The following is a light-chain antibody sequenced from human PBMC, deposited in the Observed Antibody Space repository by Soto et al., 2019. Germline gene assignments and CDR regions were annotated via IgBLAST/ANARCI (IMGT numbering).Light chain of an antibody. CDR2: GAT. CDR1: QSVSSL. CDR3: QQYNNWPRT. Sequence: EILVTQSPATLSLSPGERATLSCRASQSVSSLLAWYQQKPGQAPRLLIHGATTRATGIPARFSGSGSGTEFTLTISSLQSEDFAVYYCQQYNNWPRTFGQGTKVDIK. V-gene: IGKV3-15*01. J-gene: IGKJ1*01.